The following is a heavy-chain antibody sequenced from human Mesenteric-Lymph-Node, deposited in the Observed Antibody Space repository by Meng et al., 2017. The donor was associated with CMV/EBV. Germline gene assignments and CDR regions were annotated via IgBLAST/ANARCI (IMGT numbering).Heavy chain of an antibody. D-gene: IGHD4-17*01. J-gene: IGHJ5*02. CDR2: INPSAGNT. CDR1: GYTLGSHY. Sequence: ASVKVSCKASGYTLGSHYMGWVRQAPGQGLEWMGIINPSAGNTYYAQMFQGRVTMTRDTSTSTVYMELSSLRSEDTAVYYCARRRSGDYDHWGQGTLVTVSS. CDR3: ARRRSGDYDH. V-gene: IGHV1-46*01.